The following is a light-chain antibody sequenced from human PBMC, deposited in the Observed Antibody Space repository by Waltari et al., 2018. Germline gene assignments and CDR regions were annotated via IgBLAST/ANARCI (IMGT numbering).Light chain of an antibody. CDR2: YRSDSDS. CDR1: SDLSVGAYT. J-gene: IGLJ3*02. CDR3: VILYNNAVM. V-gene: IGLV5-45*01. Sequence: QAVLTQPASLSAFTGASVTPTCTLSSDLSVGAYTIYWYPQRPGRPPQFLVRYRSDSDSRQGSWVPIRFSGSKDFSANAGILLISGLHAADGANYYYVILYNNAVMFGRGTTLTVL.